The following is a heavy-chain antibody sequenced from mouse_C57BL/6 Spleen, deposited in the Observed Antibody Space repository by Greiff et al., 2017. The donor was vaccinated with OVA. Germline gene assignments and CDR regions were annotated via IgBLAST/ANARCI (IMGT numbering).Heavy chain of an antibody. D-gene: IGHD1-1*01. J-gene: IGHJ2*01. Sequence: EVQLVESGPGLVKPSQSLSLTCSVTGYSITSGYYWNWIRQFPGNKLEWMGYISYDGSNNYNPSLKNRISITRDTSKNQFFLKLNSVTTEDTATYYCARGDYYGSSYEYFDYWGQGTTLTVSS. CDR3: ARGDYYGSSYEYFDY. V-gene: IGHV3-6*01. CDR1: GYSITSGYY. CDR2: ISYDGSN.